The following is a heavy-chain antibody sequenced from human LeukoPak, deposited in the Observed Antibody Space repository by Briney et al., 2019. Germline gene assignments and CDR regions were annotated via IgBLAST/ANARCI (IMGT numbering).Heavy chain of an antibody. CDR3: ARADLSSGGSGRGVYYLDY. V-gene: IGHV1-69*04. CDR2: IIPILGIA. CDR1: GGTFSSYA. Sequence: GASVKVPCKASGGTFSSYAISWVRQAPGQGLGWMGRIIPILGIANYAQKFQGRVTITADKSTSTAYMELSSLRSEDTAVYYCARADLSSGGSGRGVYYLDYWGQGTLVTVSS. J-gene: IGHJ4*02. D-gene: IGHD2-15*01.